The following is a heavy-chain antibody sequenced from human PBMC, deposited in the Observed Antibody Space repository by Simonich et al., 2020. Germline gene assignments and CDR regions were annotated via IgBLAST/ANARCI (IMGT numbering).Heavy chain of an antibody. CDR2: ISSSSSYI. Sequence: EVQLVESGGGLVKPGGALRLSCAASGFTFSSYSMNWVRQAPGKGVGWVSSISSSSSYIYYADSVKGRVTISRDNAKNSLYLQMNSLRAEDTAVYYCARDTSDWGAFDIWGQGTMVTVSS. CDR3: ARDTSDWGAFDI. J-gene: IGHJ3*02. V-gene: IGHV3-21*01. D-gene: IGHD2-21*02. CDR1: GFTFSSYS.